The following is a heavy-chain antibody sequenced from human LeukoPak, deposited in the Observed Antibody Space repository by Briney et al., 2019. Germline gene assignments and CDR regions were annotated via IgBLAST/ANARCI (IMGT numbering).Heavy chain of an antibody. V-gene: IGHV4-39*07. CDR2: IYHSGST. CDR1: GVSISGSGHY. J-gene: IGHJ4*02. Sequence: SETLSLTCAVSGVSISGSGHYWGWIRQPPGKGLEWIGNIYHSGSTYYNASLQSRVTISIDTSKNQFSLRLNSVTAADTAVYYCARGASGSYGDWGKGTLVTVSS. CDR3: ARGASGSYGD. D-gene: IGHD1-26*01.